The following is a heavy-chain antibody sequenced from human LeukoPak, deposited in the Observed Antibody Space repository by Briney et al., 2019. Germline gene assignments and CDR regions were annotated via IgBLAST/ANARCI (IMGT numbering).Heavy chain of an antibody. CDR3: ARDRYWGPGDN. CDR2: ISSSSSAI. D-gene: IGHD7-27*01. Sequence: GGSLRLSCAASESTFSIYSMNWVRQSPWKGLEWVSYISSSSSAIYYADSVKGRFTISRDNAKNSLYLQMNSLRDVDTAVYYCARDRYWGPGDNWGQGTLVTVSS. V-gene: IGHV3-48*02. CDR1: ESTFSIYS. J-gene: IGHJ4*02.